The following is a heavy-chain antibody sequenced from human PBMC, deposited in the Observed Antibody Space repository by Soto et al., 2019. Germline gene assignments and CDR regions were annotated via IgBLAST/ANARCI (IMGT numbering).Heavy chain of an antibody. J-gene: IGHJ4*02. CDR2: ISPKSGGT. CDR1: GYNFIDYY. CDR3: ARPPGYISDWYYFDL. Sequence: QVQLVQSGAEVEKPGASVKVSCEASGYNFIDYYIHWVRQAPGQGFEWMGRISPKSGGTNYAQKFEGRVTMTWDTSLNTAYMELTSLKSDDTAVYYCARPPGYISDWYYFDLWGQGTRVTVSS. D-gene: IGHD3-9*01. V-gene: IGHV1-2*02.